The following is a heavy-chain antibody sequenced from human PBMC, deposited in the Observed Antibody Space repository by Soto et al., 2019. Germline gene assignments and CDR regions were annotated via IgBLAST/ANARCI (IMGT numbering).Heavy chain of an antibody. J-gene: IGHJ4*02. CDR1: GFTFSNAW. CDR3: TTDFESTLFDY. CDR2: IKSRTDGGTT. D-gene: IGHD4-4*01. V-gene: IGHV3-15*01. Sequence: GGSLRLSCAASGFTFSNAWMSWVRQAPGKGLEWVGRIKSRTDGGTTDYAAPVKGRFTISRDDSKNTLYLQMNSLKTEDTAVYYCTTDFESTLFDYWGQGTLVTVSS.